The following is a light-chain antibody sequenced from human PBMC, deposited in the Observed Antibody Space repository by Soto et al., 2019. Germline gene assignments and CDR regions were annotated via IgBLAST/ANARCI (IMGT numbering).Light chain of an antibody. CDR3: SAYTTSSTVV. CDR1: SSDVGGYNY. Sequence: QSALTQPASVSGSPGQSITISCTGTSSDVGGYNYVSWFQQHPGKAPNLMIYDVYRRPSGVSYRFSGSKSGNTDSLTISGLQAEDEADYYCSAYTTSSTVVFGVGTKLTVL. V-gene: IGLV2-14*01. CDR2: DVY. J-gene: IGLJ2*01.